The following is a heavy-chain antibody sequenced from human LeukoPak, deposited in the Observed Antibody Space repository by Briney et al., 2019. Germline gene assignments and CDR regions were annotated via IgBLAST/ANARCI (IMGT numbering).Heavy chain of an antibody. CDR3: ARALKPYYYDSSADY. Sequence: GGSLRLSCAASGFTFSSYAMHWVRQAPGKGLEWVAVISYDGSNKYYADSVKGRFTISRDNSKNTLYLQMNSLRAEDTAVYYCARALKPYYYDSSADYWGQGTLVTVSS. V-gene: IGHV3-30*04. CDR2: ISYDGSNK. D-gene: IGHD3-22*01. CDR1: GFTFSSYA. J-gene: IGHJ4*02.